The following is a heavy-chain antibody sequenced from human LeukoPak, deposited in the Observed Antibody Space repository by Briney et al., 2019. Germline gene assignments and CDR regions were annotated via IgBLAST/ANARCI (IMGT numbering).Heavy chain of an antibody. V-gene: IGHV3-11*05. CDR3: AKGHHHMDV. J-gene: IGHJ6*02. D-gene: IGHD1-14*01. Sequence: NPGGSLRLPCAASGFTFSDFYMSWIRQAPGKGLEWLSYITPSSYTNYADSVKGRFTISRDNAKNSLYLQMNSLRADDTAVYYCAKGHHHMDVGGQGTTVTVSS. CDR2: ITPSSYT. CDR1: GFTFSDFY.